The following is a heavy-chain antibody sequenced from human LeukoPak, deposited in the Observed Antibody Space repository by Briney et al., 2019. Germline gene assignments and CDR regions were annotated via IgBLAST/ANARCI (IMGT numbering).Heavy chain of an antibody. J-gene: IGHJ4*02. Sequence: ASVKVSCKASGYTFTGYYMHWVRQAPGQGLEWMEWINPNSGGTNYAQKFQGRVTMTRDTSISTAYMELSRLRSDDTAVYYCARDRVRDSSGYYYVGLADYWGQGTLVTVSS. CDR2: INPNSGGT. CDR1: GYTFTGYY. V-gene: IGHV1-2*02. CDR3: ARDRVRDSSGYYYVGLADY. D-gene: IGHD3-22*01.